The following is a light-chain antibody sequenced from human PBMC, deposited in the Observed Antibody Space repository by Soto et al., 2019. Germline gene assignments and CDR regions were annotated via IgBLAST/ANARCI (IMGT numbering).Light chain of an antibody. V-gene: IGKV2-30*02. CDR1: QSLAHHNGNTY. Sequence: DVMMTQSPLSLTVTLGQPASISCRSSQSLAHHNGNTYLHWFHQRPGQSPRRLIYRVSNRDSGVPDRFRGSGSDTDFTLEISRVEAEDVGVYFCVQGTHWIPTFGPGTNVEIK. CDR3: VQGTHWIPT. J-gene: IGKJ1*01. CDR2: RVS.